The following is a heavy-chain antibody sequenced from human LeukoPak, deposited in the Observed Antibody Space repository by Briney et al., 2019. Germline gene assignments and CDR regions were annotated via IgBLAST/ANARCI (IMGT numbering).Heavy chain of an antibody. CDR2: ISAYNGNT. D-gene: IGHD3-10*01. J-gene: IGHJ6*03. Sequence: ASVTVSFKASGYTFTIYGISWVRQAPGQGLEWMGWISAYNGNTNYSQKLQGRVTMTTDTSTGTAYMELRSLRSDDTAVYYCARGVRGVIRGTYMDVWGKGTTVTVS. CDR1: GYTFTIYG. CDR3: ARGVRGVIRGTYMDV. V-gene: IGHV1-18*01.